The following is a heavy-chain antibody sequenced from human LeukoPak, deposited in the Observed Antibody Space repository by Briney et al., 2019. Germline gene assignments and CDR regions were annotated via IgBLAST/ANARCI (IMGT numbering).Heavy chain of an antibody. V-gene: IGHV5-51*01. Sequence: GESLKISCKGSGYSFISYWIGWVRQMPGKGLEWMGIIYPGDSNTRYSPSFQGQVTISADKSTNTASLQGSSLKASDTAMYYCARNYGGKLDYWGQGALVTVSS. D-gene: IGHD4-23*01. CDR2: IYPGDSNT. CDR3: ARNYGGKLDY. CDR1: GYSFISYW. J-gene: IGHJ4*02.